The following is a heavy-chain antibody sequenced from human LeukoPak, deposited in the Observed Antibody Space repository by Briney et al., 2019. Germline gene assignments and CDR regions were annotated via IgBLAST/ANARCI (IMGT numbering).Heavy chain of an antibody. Sequence: GAPVKVSCKASGYTFTGYYMHWVRQAPGQGLEWMGRINPNSGGTNYAQKFQGRVTMTRDTSISTAYMELSRLRSDDTAVYYCARDPPYSSGWSNFDYWGQGTLVTVSS. CDR2: INPNSGGT. CDR1: GYTFTGYY. CDR3: ARDPPYSSGWSNFDY. J-gene: IGHJ4*02. D-gene: IGHD6-19*01. V-gene: IGHV1-2*06.